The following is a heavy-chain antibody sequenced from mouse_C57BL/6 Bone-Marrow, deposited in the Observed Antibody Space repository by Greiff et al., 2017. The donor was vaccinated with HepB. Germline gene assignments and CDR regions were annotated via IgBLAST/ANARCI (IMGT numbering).Heavy chain of an antibody. J-gene: IGHJ3*01. CDR3: AMDTTVVATSRFAY. Sequence: QVQLQQSGAELVRPGTSVKVSCKASGYAFTNYLIEWVKQRPGQGLEWIGVINPGSGGTNYNEKFKGKATLTADKSSSTAYMQLSSLTSEDSAVYFCAMDTTVVATSRFAYWGQGTLVTVSA. CDR1: GYAFTNYL. D-gene: IGHD1-1*01. V-gene: IGHV1-54*01. CDR2: INPGSGGT.